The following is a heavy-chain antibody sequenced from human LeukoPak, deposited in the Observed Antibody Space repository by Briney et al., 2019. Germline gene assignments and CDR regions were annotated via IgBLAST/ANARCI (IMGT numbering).Heavy chain of an antibody. CDR3: ARSPRRLGYCSGGSCYYYYGMDV. CDR2: INHSGST. J-gene: IGHJ6*02. CDR1: GGSFSGYY. Sequence: PSETLSLTCAVYGGSFSGYYWSWIRQPPGKGLEWIGEINHSGSTNYNPSVKSRVTISVDTSKNQFSLKLSSVTAADTAVYYCARSPRRLGYCSGGSCYYYYGMDVWGQGTTVTVSS. D-gene: IGHD2-15*01. V-gene: IGHV4-34*01.